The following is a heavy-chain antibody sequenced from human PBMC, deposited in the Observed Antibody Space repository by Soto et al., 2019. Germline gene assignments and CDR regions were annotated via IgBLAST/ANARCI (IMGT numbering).Heavy chain of an antibody. J-gene: IGHJ4*02. CDR3: AKALDYDSSGYYYFDY. CDR1: GLTFSDYY. D-gene: IGHD3-22*01. V-gene: IGHV3-11*05. Sequence: PGGSLRLSCAASGLTFSDYYMSWIRQAPGKGLEWVSYITSSGSYTKYADSVQGRFTISRDNAKNSLYLQMSSLRPEDTALYYCAKALDYDSSGYYYFDYWGQGTLVTVSS. CDR2: ITSSGSYT.